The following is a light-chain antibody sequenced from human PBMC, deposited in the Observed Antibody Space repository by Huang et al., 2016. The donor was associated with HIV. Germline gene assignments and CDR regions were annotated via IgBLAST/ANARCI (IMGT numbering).Light chain of an antibody. J-gene: IGKJ2*01. Sequence: DIVMTQSPDSLAVSLGERATINCKSSQSVLDNSNNKNCLAWFQQKPGQPPKLPIYWASSRESGVPDRFSGSGSGTDFTLTNNSLQAEDVAVYYCHQYYKTPYTFGQGTKLEIK. CDR1: QSVLDNSNNKNC. CDR2: WAS. CDR3: HQYYKTPYT. V-gene: IGKV4-1*01.